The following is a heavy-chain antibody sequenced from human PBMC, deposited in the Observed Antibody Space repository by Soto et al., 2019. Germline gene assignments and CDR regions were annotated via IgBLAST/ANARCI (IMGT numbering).Heavy chain of an antibody. CDR1: GFTLSDHY. D-gene: IGHD3-22*01. CDR3: VRDTYFSDSRIYTRCFDF. Sequence: ESGGGLVQPGGSLRLSCSVSGFTLSDHYIDWVRQAPGKGLEWVGRYRNQANGYSTIYAASVKGRFTTSRDDSKYLVYRQMESLRNEDTAVYYCVRDTYFSDSRIYTRCFDFWGQGALVTVSS. CDR2: YRNQANGYST. V-gene: IGHV3-72*01. J-gene: IGHJ4*02.